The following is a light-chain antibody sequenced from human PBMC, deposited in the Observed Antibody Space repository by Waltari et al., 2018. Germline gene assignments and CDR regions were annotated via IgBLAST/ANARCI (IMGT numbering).Light chain of an antibody. Sequence: EIVLTQSPGTLSLSPGERATLSCRASQSVSSNSLAWYQQIPGQAPRLVIDGASSRATGIPDRFSGSGSGTDFTLTISRLEPEDFAVYYCHQYGSSPRTFGQGTKVEIK. V-gene: IGKV3-20*01. CDR2: GAS. CDR1: QSVSSNS. J-gene: IGKJ1*01. CDR3: HQYGSSPRT.